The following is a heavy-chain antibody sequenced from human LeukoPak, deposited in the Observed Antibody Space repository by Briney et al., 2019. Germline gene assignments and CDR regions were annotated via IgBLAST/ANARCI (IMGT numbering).Heavy chain of an antibody. J-gene: IGHJ6*03. CDR3: TNYLYGSGFYMDV. V-gene: IGHV3-73*01. CDR2: IRSKANSYAT. CDR1: GFTFSTYG. D-gene: IGHD3-10*01. Sequence: GGSLRLSCAASGFTFSTYGMHWVRQASGKGLEWVGRIRSKANSYATAYAASVKGRFTISRDDSKNTAYLQMNSLKTEDTAVYYCTNYLYGSGFYMDVWGKGTTVTVSS.